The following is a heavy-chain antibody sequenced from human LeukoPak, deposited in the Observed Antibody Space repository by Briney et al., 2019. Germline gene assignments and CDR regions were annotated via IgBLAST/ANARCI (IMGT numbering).Heavy chain of an antibody. Sequence: EASVKVSCKASGYTFTSYAMNWVRQAPGQGLEWMGGMNPNSGNTGYAEKLEGRVSMTRNNPISTAYMELSGLRPEDTAVYYCARARTDLEFGDLDYAFEIWGQGTMVTVSS. D-gene: IGHD3-16*01. V-gene: IGHV1-8*02. CDR3: ARARTDLEFGDLDYAFEI. CDR1: GYTFTSYA. J-gene: IGHJ3*02. CDR2: MNPNSGNT.